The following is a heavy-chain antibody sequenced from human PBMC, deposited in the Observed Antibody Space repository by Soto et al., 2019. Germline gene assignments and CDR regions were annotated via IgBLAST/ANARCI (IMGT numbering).Heavy chain of an antibody. CDR3: AKESRYSDYVRAFDM. D-gene: IGHD5-12*01. J-gene: IGHJ3*02. Sequence: GGSLRLSCAASGFTFSDYAMTWVRQSPGKGLEWVSTISGSGYSTFYADSVKGRFAISRDNSKNTVYLQMSSLRVEDMAVYHCAKESRYSDYVRAFDMWGQGTMVTVSS. CDR1: GFTFSDYA. V-gene: IGHV3-23*01. CDR2: ISGSGYST.